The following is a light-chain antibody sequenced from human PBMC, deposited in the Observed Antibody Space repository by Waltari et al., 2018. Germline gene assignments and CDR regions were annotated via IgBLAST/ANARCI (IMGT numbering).Light chain of an antibody. CDR2: EVG. CDR1: SGDVGRYTL. CDR3: CSYAGAGTGV. J-gene: IGLJ3*02. Sequence: QSALTQPASVSGSPGQSITLSCTGTSGDVGRYTLVSWYQPNPGKGPKLMIYEVGKRPSGISNRFSGSKSGNTASLTISWLQAEDEADYYCCSYAGAGTGVFGGGTKVTVL. V-gene: IGLV2-23*02.